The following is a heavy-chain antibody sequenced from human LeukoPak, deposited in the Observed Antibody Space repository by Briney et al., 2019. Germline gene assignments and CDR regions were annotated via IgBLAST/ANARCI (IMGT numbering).Heavy chain of an antibody. Sequence: GGSLRLSCAASGFTSSNAWMNWVRQAPGKGLEWVGRIKSKTDGGTTDYVAPVKGRFTISRDDSKNTLYLQMNSLKTEDTAVYYCATAKYSSTFDYWGQGTLVTVSS. D-gene: IGHD5-18*01. V-gene: IGHV3-15*01. CDR1: GFTSSNAW. CDR2: IKSKTDGGTT. CDR3: ATAKYSSTFDY. J-gene: IGHJ4*02.